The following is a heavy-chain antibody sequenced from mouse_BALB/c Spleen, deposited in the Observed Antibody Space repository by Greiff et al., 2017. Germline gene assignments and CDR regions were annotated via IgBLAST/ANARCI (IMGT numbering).Heavy chain of an antibody. Sequence: EVQLVESGGGLVQPGGSMKLSCVASGFTFSNYWMNWVRQSPEKGLEWVAEIRLKSNNYATHYAESVKGRFTISRDDSKSSVYLQMNNIRAEDTGIYYCTPYGSSYCYFDYWGQGTTLTVSS. CDR3: TPYGSSYCYFDY. CDR1: GFTFSNYW. D-gene: IGHD1-1*01. V-gene: IGHV6-6*02. J-gene: IGHJ2*01. CDR2: IRLKSNNYAT.